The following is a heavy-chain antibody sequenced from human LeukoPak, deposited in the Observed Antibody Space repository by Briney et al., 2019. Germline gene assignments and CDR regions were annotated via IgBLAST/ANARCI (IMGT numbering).Heavy chain of an antibody. J-gene: IGHJ4*02. Sequence: GGSLRLSCAPSGFTFSSYAMHWVRQAPGKGLEWVAVISYDGSNKYYADSVKGRFTISRDNSKNTLYLQMNSLRAEDTAVYYCAKELDSSGYYPIFDYWGQGTLVTVSS. D-gene: IGHD3-22*01. CDR3: AKELDSSGYYPIFDY. CDR1: GFTFSSYA. V-gene: IGHV3-30*04. CDR2: ISYDGSNK.